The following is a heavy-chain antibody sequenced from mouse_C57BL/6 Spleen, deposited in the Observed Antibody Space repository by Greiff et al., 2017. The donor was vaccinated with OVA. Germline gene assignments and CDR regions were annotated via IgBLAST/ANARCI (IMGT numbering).Heavy chain of an antibody. V-gene: IGHV5-16*01. J-gene: IGHJ2*01. Sequence: EVMLVESEGGLVQPGSSMKLSCTASGFTFSDYYMAWVRQVPEKGLEWVANINYDGSSTYYLDSLKSRFIISRDNAKNILYLQMSSLKSEDTATYYCARAGYYYGSGYFDYWGQGTTLTVSS. CDR2: INYDGSST. CDR1: GFTFSDYY. D-gene: IGHD1-1*01. CDR3: ARAGYYYGSGYFDY.